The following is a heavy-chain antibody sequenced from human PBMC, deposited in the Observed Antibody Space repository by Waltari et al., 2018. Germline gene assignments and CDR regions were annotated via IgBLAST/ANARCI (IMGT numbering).Heavy chain of an antibody. CDR1: GGSFSGYY. Sequence: QVQLQQWGAGLLKPSETLSLTCAVYGGSFSGYYWSWIRQPPGKGLEWIGEINHSGSTNYNPSLKSRVTISVDTSKNQFSLKLSSVTAADTAVYYCARGGGWRWLQLGFDYWGQGTLVTVSS. D-gene: IGHD5-12*01. CDR3: ARGGGWRWLQLGFDY. V-gene: IGHV4-34*01. CDR2: INHSGST. J-gene: IGHJ4*02.